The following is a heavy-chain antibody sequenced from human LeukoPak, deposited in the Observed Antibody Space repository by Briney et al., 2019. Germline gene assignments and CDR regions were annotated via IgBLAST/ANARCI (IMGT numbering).Heavy chain of an antibody. J-gene: IGHJ4*02. CDR3: AKRHSFDSSGYSV. Sequence: SETLSLTCTVSGGSMSRYFWTWIRQPPGKGLEWIGYISYIGSTDYNPSLKSRVTISIDTSQNQFSLKLTSVTAADTAVYYCAKRHSFDSSGYSVWGQGTLVTVSS. D-gene: IGHD3-22*01. V-gene: IGHV4-59*08. CDR1: GGSMSRYF. CDR2: ISYIGST.